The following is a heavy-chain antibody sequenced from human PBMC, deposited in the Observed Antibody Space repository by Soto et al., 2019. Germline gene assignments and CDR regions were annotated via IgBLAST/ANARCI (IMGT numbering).Heavy chain of an antibody. CDR1: VYTFTSYY. Sequence: GASVKVSCKASVYTFTSYYMHWVRQAPGQGLEWMGIINPSGGSTSYAQKFQGRVTMTRDTSTSTVYMELSSLRSEDTAVYYCARDMGIVGATMLDWGQGTLVTVSS. CDR2: INPSGGST. V-gene: IGHV1-46*01. J-gene: IGHJ4*02. CDR3: ARDMGIVGATMLD. D-gene: IGHD1-26*01.